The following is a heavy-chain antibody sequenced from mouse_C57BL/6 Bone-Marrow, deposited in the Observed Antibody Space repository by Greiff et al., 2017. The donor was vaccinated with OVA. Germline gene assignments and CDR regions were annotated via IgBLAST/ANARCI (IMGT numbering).Heavy chain of an antibody. D-gene: IGHD2-1*01. V-gene: IGHV8-8*01. CDR1: GFSLSTFGMG. CDR3: ARIGLLWYRHWYFDV. CDR2: TWWDDDK. J-gene: IGHJ1*03. Sequence: QVTLKVSGPGILQPSQTLSLTCSFSGFSLSTFGMGVGWIRQPSGKGLEWLAHTWWDDDKYYNPALKSRLTISKDTSKNQVFLKIANVDTADTATYYCARIGLLWYRHWYFDVWGTGTTVTVSS.